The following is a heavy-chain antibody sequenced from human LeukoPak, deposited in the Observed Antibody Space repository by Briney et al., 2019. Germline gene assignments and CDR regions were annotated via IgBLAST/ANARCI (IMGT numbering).Heavy chain of an antibody. J-gene: IGHJ6*03. CDR2: ISGSGGST. CDR1: GFTFSSYW. CDR3: AKVAYDFWSGYHYYYYYYMDV. Sequence: GGSLRLSCAASGFTFSSYWMSWVRQAPGKGLEWVSAISGSGGSTYYADSVKGRFTISRDNSKNTLYLQMNSLRAEDTAVYYCAKVAYDFWSGYHYYYYYYMDVWGKGTTVTVSS. V-gene: IGHV3-23*01. D-gene: IGHD3-3*01.